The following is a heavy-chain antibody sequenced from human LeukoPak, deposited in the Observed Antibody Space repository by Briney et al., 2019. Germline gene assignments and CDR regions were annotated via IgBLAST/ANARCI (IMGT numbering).Heavy chain of an antibody. J-gene: IGHJ4*02. D-gene: IGHD3-22*01. CDR2: ISGSGGST. CDR3: AKSGNYYYDSSGYYYD. CDR1: GFTFDDYG. Sequence: GGSLRLSCATSGFTFDDYGMSWVRQAPGKGLEWVSAISGSGGSTYYADSVKGRFTISRDNSKNTLYLQMNSLRAEDTAVYYCAKSGNYYYDSSGYYYDWGQGTLVTVSS. V-gene: IGHV3-23*01.